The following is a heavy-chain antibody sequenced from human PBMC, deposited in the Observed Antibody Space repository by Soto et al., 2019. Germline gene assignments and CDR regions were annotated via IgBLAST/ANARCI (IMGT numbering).Heavy chain of an antibody. CDR1: GFTFSSYW. Sequence: PGGSLRLSCAASGFTFSSYWMHWVRQAPGKGLEWVSGMNGSGGSTYYADSVKGRFTISRDNSKNTLYVQMNSLRAEDTAVYYCARRSSGWYFDYWGQGTLVTVSS. V-gene: IGHV3-23*01. J-gene: IGHJ4*02. CDR3: ARRSSGWYFDY. D-gene: IGHD6-19*01. CDR2: MNGSGGST.